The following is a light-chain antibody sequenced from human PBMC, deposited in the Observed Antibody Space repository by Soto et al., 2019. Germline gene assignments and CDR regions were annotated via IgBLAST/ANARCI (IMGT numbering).Light chain of an antibody. V-gene: IGKV3-20*01. CDR2: DAL. CDR1: QTVTSRY. Sequence: VLTQSPGSLSLSQGESATVSCRASQTVTSRYVAWYQQRPGQAPQLLVYDALKRATGVPARFSGSESGRDYTLTISRLEPEDSAVYYCQQYGDSITFGGGTKVEIK. J-gene: IGKJ4*01. CDR3: QQYGDSIT.